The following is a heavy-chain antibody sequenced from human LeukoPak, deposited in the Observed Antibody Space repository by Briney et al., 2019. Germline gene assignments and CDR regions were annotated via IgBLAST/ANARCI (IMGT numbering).Heavy chain of an antibody. V-gene: IGHV3-48*03. J-gene: IGHJ4*02. D-gene: IGHD6-19*01. Sequence: GGSLRLSCSASGFTFNNYEMSWVRQAPGKGLEWVSYISSSGSISYYSDSVEGRFTISRDNAKNSVSLQMNTLRAEDTGVYYCARRAYGSGWFWGQGTLVSVSS. CDR3: ARRAYGSGWF. CDR2: ISSSGSIS. CDR1: GFTFNNYE.